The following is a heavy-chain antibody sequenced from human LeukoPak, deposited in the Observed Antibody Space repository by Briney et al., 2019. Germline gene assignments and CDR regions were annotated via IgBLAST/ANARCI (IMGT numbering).Heavy chain of an antibody. Sequence: GGSLRLSCAASGFTFSTYGIHWVRQAPGKGREWVAVISYDGRNTYYADSVKGRFTISRDNSRNTLYLQMNSLTVEDTAVYYCAKELAVAGSFDFWGQGTLVTVSS. J-gene: IGHJ4*02. CDR1: GFTFSTYG. CDR2: ISYDGRNT. CDR3: AKELAVAGSFDF. D-gene: IGHD6-19*01. V-gene: IGHV3-30*18.